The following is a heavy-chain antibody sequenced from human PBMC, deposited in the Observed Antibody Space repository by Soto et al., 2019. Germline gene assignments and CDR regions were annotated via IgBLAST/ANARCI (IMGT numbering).Heavy chain of an antibody. CDR3: ARRQVKGFHP. Sequence: PSETLSLTCTVSGGSMSSGDYYWSWIRQPPGKGLEWIGYIHYSGSTYYNPSLKSRVTISVDTSKKQFSLNLNSVTAADTAVYYCARRQVKGFHPWGQGTLVTVSP. CDR2: IHYSGST. V-gene: IGHV4-30-4*01. CDR1: GGSMSSGDYY. J-gene: IGHJ5*02.